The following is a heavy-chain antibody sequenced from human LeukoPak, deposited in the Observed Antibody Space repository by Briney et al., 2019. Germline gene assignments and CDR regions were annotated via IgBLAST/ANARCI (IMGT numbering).Heavy chain of an antibody. CDR2: INHSGST. J-gene: IGHJ4*02. Sequence: SGTLSLTCAVYGGSFSGYYWSWIRQPPGKGLEWIGEINHSGSTNYNPSLKSRVTISVDTSKNQFSLKLSSVTAADTAVYYCARGIAASLYYLGPGTLVTVSS. D-gene: IGHD6-13*01. CDR1: GGSFSGYY. V-gene: IGHV4-34*01. CDR3: ARGIAASLYY.